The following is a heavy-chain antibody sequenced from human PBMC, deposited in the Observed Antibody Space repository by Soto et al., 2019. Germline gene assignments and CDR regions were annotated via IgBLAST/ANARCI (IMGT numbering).Heavy chain of an antibody. CDR1: VGSFSGYY. Sequence: SETLSLTCSVYVGSFSGYYWSWIRQPPGKGLEWVGEINHSGSTNYNPSLKSRVTISVDTSKNQFSLKLSSVTAADTAVYYCARVAKPQFGVVTVALDYWGQGTLVTVS. CDR3: ARVAKPQFGVVTVALDY. D-gene: IGHD3-3*01. J-gene: IGHJ4*02. CDR2: INHSGST. V-gene: IGHV4-34*01.